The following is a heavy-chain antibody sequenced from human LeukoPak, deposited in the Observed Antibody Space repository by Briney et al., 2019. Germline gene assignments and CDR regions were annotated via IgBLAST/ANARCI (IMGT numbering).Heavy chain of an antibody. CDR2: ISGSGGST. D-gene: IGHD3-9*01. V-gene: IGHV3-23*01. CDR3: AKGYFDWLLLFDY. Sequence: QPGGSLRLYCAASGFTFSSYAMSWVRQAAGKGLEWVSAISGSGGSTYYADSVKGRFTISRDNSKNTLYLQMNSLRAEDTAVYYCAKGYFDWLLLFDYWGQGTLVTVSS. CDR1: GFTFSSYA. J-gene: IGHJ4*02.